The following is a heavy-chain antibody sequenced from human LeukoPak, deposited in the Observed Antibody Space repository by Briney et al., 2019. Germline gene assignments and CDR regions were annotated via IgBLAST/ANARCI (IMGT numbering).Heavy chain of an antibody. D-gene: IGHD6-19*01. V-gene: IGHV3-21*01. CDR1: GFTFSSYS. Sequence: AGGSLRLSCAASGFTFSSYSMNWVRQAPGKGLEWVSSISSSSSYIYYADSVKGRFTISRDNAKNSLFLRMNSLRDEDTAVYYCARHPGWGYFEYWGQGTLVTVSS. CDR3: ARHPGWGYFEY. J-gene: IGHJ4*02. CDR2: ISSSSSYI.